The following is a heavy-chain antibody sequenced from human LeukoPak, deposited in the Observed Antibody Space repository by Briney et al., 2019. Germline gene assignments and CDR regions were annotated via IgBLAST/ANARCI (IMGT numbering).Heavy chain of an antibody. V-gene: IGHV1-69*04. J-gene: IGHJ3*02. CDR3: AGLIAAAGIAFDI. CDR2: IIPILGIA. CDR1: GGTFSSYA. D-gene: IGHD6-13*01. Sequence: SVKVSCKASGGTFSSYAISWVQQAPGQGLEWMGRIIPILGIANYAQKFQGRVTITADKSTSIAYMELSGLRSEDTAVYYCAGLIAAAGIAFDIWGQGTMVTVSS.